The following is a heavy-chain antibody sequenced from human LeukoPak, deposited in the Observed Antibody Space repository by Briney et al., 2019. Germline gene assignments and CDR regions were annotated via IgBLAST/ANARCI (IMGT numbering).Heavy chain of an antibody. D-gene: IGHD2-21*02. V-gene: IGHV3-66*01. CDR3: ARDRGPGVTALFDY. CDR2: IYSGGST. Sequence: GGSLRLSCEASGFTVSSNYMSWVRQAPGKGLEWVSVIYSGGSTSYADSLKGRFSISRDNSKNTLYLQMNSLRAEDTAVYYCARDRGPGVTALFDYWGQGTLVTVSS. J-gene: IGHJ4*02. CDR1: GFTVSSNY.